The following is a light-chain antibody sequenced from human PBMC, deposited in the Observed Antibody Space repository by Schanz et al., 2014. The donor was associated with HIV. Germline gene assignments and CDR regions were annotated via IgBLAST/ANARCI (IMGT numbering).Light chain of an antibody. Sequence: QSALTPPPSSSFSPSPSVTIYFPRTSSSFGGYNYVSWYQQHPVPAPKLMIYDVTKRPSGVPDRFSGSKSGNPASLTISGLQAEDEADYYCATWDDSLNGVVFGGGTKLTVL. CDR3: ATWDDSLNGVV. J-gene: IGLJ2*01. V-gene: IGLV2-8*01. CDR1: SSSFGGYNY. CDR2: DVT.